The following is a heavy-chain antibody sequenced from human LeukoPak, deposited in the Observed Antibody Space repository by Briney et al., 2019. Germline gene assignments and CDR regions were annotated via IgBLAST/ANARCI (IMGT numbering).Heavy chain of an antibody. J-gene: IGHJ4*02. CDR1: GFTFSNYV. V-gene: IGHV3-23*01. Sequence: GGSLRLSCAASGFTFSNYVMRWVRQAPGKGLERVSGIGGSDGATDYADSVEGRFTISRDNSKNTLYLQMNSLRVEDTAVYYCAKQVGYCSSGTCYFDYWGQGILVAVSS. CDR3: AKQVGYCSSGTCYFDY. CDR2: IGGSDGAT. D-gene: IGHD2-15*01.